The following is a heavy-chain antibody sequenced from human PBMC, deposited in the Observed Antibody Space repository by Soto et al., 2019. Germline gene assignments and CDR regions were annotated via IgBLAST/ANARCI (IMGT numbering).Heavy chain of an antibody. CDR2: IYSGGIT. J-gene: IGHJ4*02. CDR3: VRGLWFGEATLDY. D-gene: IGHD3-10*01. Sequence: EVQLVESGGGLVQPGGSLRLSCAASGFTVSSNYMNWVRQAPGKGLAWVSVIYSGGITYYADSVKGRFIISRDDSKNTLYLQMNSLRAEDTAVYYCVRGLWFGEATLDYWGQGALVTVSS. V-gene: IGHV3-66*01. CDR1: GFTVSSNY.